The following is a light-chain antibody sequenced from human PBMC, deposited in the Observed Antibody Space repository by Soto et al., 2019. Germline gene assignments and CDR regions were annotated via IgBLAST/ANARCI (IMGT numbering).Light chain of an antibody. CDR3: QQSYSTLSVT. J-gene: IGKJ1*01. CDR2: AAS. CDR1: QSISSY. Sequence: DIPMTQSPSSLSASVGDRVTITCRASQSISSYLNWYQQKPGKAPKLLIYAASSLQSGVPSRFSGSGSGTDFTLTISSLQPEDFATYYCQQSYSTLSVTFGQGTKVEIK. V-gene: IGKV1-39*01.